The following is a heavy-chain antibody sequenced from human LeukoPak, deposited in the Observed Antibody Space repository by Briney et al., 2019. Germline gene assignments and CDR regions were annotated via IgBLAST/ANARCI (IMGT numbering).Heavy chain of an antibody. CDR3: ARSAMASSGYSTYYFGY. CDR2: IYYSGST. CDR1: GGSISSYY. V-gene: IGHV4-59*01. Sequence: SETLSLTCTVSGGSISSYYWSWIRQPPGKGLEWIGYIYYSGSTNYNPSLKSRVTISVDTSKNQFSLKLSSVTAADTAVYYCARSAMASSGYSTYYFGYWGQGTLVTVSS. J-gene: IGHJ4*02. D-gene: IGHD3-22*01.